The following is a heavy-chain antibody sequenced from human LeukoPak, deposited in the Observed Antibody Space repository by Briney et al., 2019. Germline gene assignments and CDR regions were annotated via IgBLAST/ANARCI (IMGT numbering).Heavy chain of an antibody. V-gene: IGHV3-21*01. CDR2: ISSSSSYI. J-gene: IGHJ4*02. D-gene: IGHD6-19*01. CDR1: GFTFSSYS. CDR3: ARDWLGVVDY. Sequence: PGGSLRLSCAASGFTFSSYSMNWVRQAPGKGLEWVSSISSSSSYIYYADSVKGRFTISRDNSKNTLYLQMNSLRAEDTAVYYCARDWLGVVDYWGQGTLVTVSS.